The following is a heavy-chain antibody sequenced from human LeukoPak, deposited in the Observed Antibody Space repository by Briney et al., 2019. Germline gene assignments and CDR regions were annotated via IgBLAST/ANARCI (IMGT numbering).Heavy chain of an antibody. Sequence: GGSLRLSCAASGFTFSSYSMNWVRQAPGKGLEWVSSISSSSSYIHYADSVKGRFTISRDNAKNSLYLQMNSLRAEDTAVYYCASFWSDAFDIWGQGTMVTVSS. CDR2: ISSSSSYI. CDR1: GFTFSSYS. D-gene: IGHD2-8*02. V-gene: IGHV3-21*01. J-gene: IGHJ3*02. CDR3: ASFWSDAFDI.